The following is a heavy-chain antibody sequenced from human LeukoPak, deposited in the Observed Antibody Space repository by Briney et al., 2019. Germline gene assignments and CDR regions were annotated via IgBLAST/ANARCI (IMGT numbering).Heavy chain of an antibody. CDR2: INHSGST. CDR3: ARGPTAGALDY. Sequence: TSETLSLTCAVYGGSFSGYYWSWIRQPPGKGLEWIGEINHSGSTNYNPSLKSRVTISVDTSKNQFSLKLSSVTAADTAAYYCARGPTAGALDYWGQGTLVTVSS. CDR1: GGSFSGYY. V-gene: IGHV4-34*01. J-gene: IGHJ4*02. D-gene: IGHD1-1*01.